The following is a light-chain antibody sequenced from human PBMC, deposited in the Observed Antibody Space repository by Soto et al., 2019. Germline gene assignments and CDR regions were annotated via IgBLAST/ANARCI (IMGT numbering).Light chain of an antibody. V-gene: IGKV1-39*01. J-gene: IGKJ3*01. CDR3: QQSYKAPFN. CDR2: AAS. Sequence: IQMTQSPSSLSASVGDTVTITCRASQTIDRYLNWFQQKSGQAPKLLMNAASTLRSGVPSRFSGSGSGTVFPLTISSLQTEDYATYYWQQSYKAPFNFGHGTKVDIK. CDR1: QTIDRY.